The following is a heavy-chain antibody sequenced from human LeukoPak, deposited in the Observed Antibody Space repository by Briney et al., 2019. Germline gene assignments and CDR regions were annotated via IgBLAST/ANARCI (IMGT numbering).Heavy chain of an antibody. V-gene: IGHV4-38-2*01. CDR3: ARGLSGGRHDY. CDR2: IYHSGNT. CDR1: GSSINSGYY. Sequence: SDTLSLTCAVSGSSINSGYYWGWIRQPPGKGLECIGRIYHSGNTFYNPSLRSRVTISVDMSTNQFSLQVTSMTAADTAVYYCARGLSGGRHDYWGQGTLVTVSS. J-gene: IGHJ4*02. D-gene: IGHD1-26*01.